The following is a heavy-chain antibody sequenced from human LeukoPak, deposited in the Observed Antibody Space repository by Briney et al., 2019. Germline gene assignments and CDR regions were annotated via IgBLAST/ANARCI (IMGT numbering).Heavy chain of an antibody. CDR3: AKDSGGNYFYCYYYRDV. J-gene: IGHJ6*03. CDR2: ISAGRATI. Sequence: GGPLRLSCAASGFTFSTYAMSWVRQAPGKGLEWVSTISAGRATIYYADHVKGRFTVSKDNSKNTLYLHMNSLRAEDTAVYYCAKDSGGNYFYCYYYRDVWGKGASVTVSS. D-gene: IGHD4-23*01. CDR1: GFTFSTYA. V-gene: IGHV3-23*01.